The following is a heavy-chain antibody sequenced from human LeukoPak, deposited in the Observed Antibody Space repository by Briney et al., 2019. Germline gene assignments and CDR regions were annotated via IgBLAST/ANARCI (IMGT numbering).Heavy chain of an antibody. J-gene: IGHJ4*02. V-gene: IGHV4-38-2*02. D-gene: IGHD3-10*01. CDR3: ASLYLLSYGSGSGFDY. CDR2: IYHSGST. Sequence: SETLSLTCTVSGYSISSGYYWGWIRQPPGKGLEWIGSIYHSGSTYYNPSLKSRVTISVDTSKNQFSLKLSSVTAADTAVYYCASLYLLSYGSGSGFDYWGQGTLVTVSS. CDR1: GYSISSGYY.